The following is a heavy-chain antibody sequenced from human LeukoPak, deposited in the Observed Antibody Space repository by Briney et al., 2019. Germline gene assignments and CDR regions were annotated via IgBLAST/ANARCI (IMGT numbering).Heavy chain of an antibody. CDR1: GGTFSSYA. V-gene: IGHV1-69*13. D-gene: IGHD3-22*01. CDR3: ASAYDSTIGHRN. CDR2: IIPIFGTA. Sequence: SVKVSCKASGGTFSSYAISWVRQAPGQGLEWMGGIIPIFGTANYAQKFQGRVTITADESTSTAYMELSSLRSEDTAVYYCASAYDSTIGHRNWGQGTLVTVSS. J-gene: IGHJ4*02.